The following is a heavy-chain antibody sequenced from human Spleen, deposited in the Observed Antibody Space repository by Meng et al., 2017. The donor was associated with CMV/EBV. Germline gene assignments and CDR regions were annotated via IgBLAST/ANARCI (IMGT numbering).Heavy chain of an antibody. D-gene: IGHD2/OR15-2a*01. CDR1: GFTLTDYY. V-gene: IGHV3-11*01. CDR3: AKCSPGRWDTFDI. J-gene: IGHJ4*02. Sequence: GESLKISCAASGFTLTDYYVSWIRQAPGKGLEWLSYISGSGNTIHYADSVRGRFIISRDTPKNSVYLQMNSLRAEDTAVYYCAKCSPGRWDTFDIWGQGTLVTVSS. CDR2: ISGSGNTI.